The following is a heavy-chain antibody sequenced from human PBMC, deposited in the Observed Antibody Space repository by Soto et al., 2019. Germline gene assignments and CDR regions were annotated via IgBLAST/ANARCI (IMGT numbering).Heavy chain of an antibody. J-gene: IGHJ4*02. D-gene: IGHD5-18*01. V-gene: IGHV4-39*01. CDR1: GGSISSSSYY. Sequence: SETLSLTCTVSGGSISSSSYYWGWIRQPPGKGLEWMGSIYYSGNSYYTPSLKSRVTMSVDTSENHFSLRLTSVTAADTAVYYCARQLRDTATWAFDSWGQGILVTVSS. CDR3: ARQLRDTATWAFDS. CDR2: IYYSGNS.